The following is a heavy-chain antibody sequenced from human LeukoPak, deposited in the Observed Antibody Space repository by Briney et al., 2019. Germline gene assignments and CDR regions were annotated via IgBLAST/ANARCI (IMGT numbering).Heavy chain of an antibody. V-gene: IGHV3-21*01. CDR2: ISSSSSYI. Sequence: PGGSLRLSCAASGFTFSSYSMNWVRQAPGKGLEWVSSISSSSSYIYYADSVKGRFTISRDNAKNSLYLQMNSLRAEDTAVYYCAGGSYGADAFDIWGQGTMVTVSS. D-gene: IGHD1-26*01. CDR3: AGGSYGADAFDI. CDR1: GFTFSSYS. J-gene: IGHJ3*02.